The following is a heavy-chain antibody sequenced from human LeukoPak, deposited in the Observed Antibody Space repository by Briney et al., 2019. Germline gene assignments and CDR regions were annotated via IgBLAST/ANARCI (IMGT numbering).Heavy chain of an antibody. CDR1: GVTFSSYS. V-gene: IGHV3-21*01. CDR3: ARPLKANWFDP. Sequence: GGSLRLSCAASGVTFSSYSMNWVRQAPGKGLEWVSSISSSSSYIYYADSVKGRFTISRDNAKNSLYLQMNSLRAEDTAVYYCARPLKANWFDPWGQGTLVTVSS. CDR2: ISSSSSYI. J-gene: IGHJ5*02.